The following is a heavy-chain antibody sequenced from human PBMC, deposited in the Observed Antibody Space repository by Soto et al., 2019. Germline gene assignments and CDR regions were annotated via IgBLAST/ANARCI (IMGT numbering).Heavy chain of an antibody. Sequence: KRGASVKVSCKASGYTFTSYAMHWVRQAPGLRLEWMGWINAGNGNTKKSQKYQNSVSITTDTSASTASMELSSLRSEDTAVYYCARGYYDTSGYYRVDEYFQHWGQGTLVTVSS. J-gene: IGHJ1*01. V-gene: IGHV1-3*01. D-gene: IGHD3-22*01. CDR2: INAGNGNT. CDR3: ARGYYDTSGYYRVDEYFQH. CDR1: GYTFTSYA.